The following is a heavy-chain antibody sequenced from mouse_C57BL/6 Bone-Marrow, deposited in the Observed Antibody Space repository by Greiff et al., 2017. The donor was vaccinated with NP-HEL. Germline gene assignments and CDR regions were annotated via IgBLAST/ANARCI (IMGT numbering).Heavy chain of an antibody. D-gene: IGHD1-1*01. J-gene: IGHJ1*03. V-gene: IGHV5-17*01. Sequence: EVMLVESGGGLVKPGGSLKLSCAASGFTFSDYGMHWVRQAPEKGLEWVAYISSGSSTIYYADTVKGRFTISRDNAKNTLFLQMTSLRSEDTAMYYCARPGYYGSRYFDVWGTGTTVTVSS. CDR1: GFTFSDYG. CDR2: ISSGSSTI. CDR3: ARPGYYGSRYFDV.